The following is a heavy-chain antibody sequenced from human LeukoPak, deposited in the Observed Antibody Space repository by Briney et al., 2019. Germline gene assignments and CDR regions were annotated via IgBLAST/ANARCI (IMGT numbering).Heavy chain of an antibody. D-gene: IGHD6-19*01. Sequence: SVKVSCKATGGTFSSYAISWVRQAPGQGLEWMGRIIPILGIANYAQKFQGRVTITAGKSTSTAYMELSSLRSEDTAVYYCARGGSGWDSWGQGTLVTVSS. CDR2: IIPILGIA. V-gene: IGHV1-69*04. CDR3: ARGGSGWDS. J-gene: IGHJ4*02. CDR1: GGTFSSYA.